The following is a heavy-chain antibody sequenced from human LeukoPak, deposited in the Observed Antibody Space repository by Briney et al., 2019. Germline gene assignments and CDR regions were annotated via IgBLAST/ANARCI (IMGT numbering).Heavy chain of an antibody. J-gene: IGHJ4*02. V-gene: IGHV4-34*01. CDR3: ARGRYYGSGASDY. CDR1: GGSFSGYY. Sequence: SETLSLTCAVYGGSFSGYYWSWIRQPPGKGLEWIGEINHSGSTNYNPSLKSRVTISVDTSKNQFSLKLSSVTAADTAVYYCARGRYYGSGASDYWGQGTLVTVPS. D-gene: IGHD3-10*01. CDR2: INHSGST.